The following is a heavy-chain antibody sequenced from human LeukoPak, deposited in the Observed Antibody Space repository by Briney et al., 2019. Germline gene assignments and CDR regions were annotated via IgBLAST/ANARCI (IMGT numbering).Heavy chain of an antibody. CDR2: ISYDGSNK. Sequence: GGSLRLSCAASGFTFSSYAMHWVRQAPGKGLEWVAVISYDGSNKYYADSVKGRFTISRDNSKNTLYLQMNSLRAEDTAVYYCAKDRSIGYFDYWGQGTLVTVSS. J-gene: IGHJ4*02. CDR3: AKDRSIGYFDY. V-gene: IGHV3-30-3*01. CDR1: GFTFSSYA.